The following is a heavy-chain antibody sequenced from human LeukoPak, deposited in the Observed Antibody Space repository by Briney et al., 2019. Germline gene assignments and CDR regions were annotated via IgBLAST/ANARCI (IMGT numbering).Heavy chain of an antibody. V-gene: IGHV3-20*04. CDR2: INWDGDTT. CDR1: GFSFDDYA. D-gene: IGHD1-26*01. Sequence: GGSLRLSCAASGFSFDDYAMHWVRQAPGKGLEWVSVINWDGDTTNYADSVKGRFTISRDNAKNSLYLQMNSLRAEDTAVYYCASSRTGSYYSVSDYWGQGTLVTVSS. CDR3: ASSRTGSYYSVSDY. J-gene: IGHJ4*02.